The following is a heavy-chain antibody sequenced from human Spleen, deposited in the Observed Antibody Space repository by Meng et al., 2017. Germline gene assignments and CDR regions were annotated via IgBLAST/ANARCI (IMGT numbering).Heavy chain of an antibody. CDR1: GFTFDDYG. CDR3: ARHLAYGSGSYYYYYGMDV. CDR2: INWNGGST. D-gene: IGHD3-10*01. J-gene: IGHJ6*02. V-gene: IGHV3-20*01. Sequence: GESLKISCAASGFTFDDYGMSWVRQAPGKGLEWVSGINWNGGSTGYADSVKGRFTISRDNAKNSLYLQMNSLRAEDTALYHCARHLAYGSGSYYYYYGMDVWGQGTTVTVSS.